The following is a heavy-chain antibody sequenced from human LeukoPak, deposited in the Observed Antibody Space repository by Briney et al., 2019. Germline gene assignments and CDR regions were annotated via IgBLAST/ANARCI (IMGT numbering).Heavy chain of an antibody. Sequence: GSLRLSCAASGFTFSTYAMSWIRQPPGKGLEWTGTIYYTGRTYYNPSLESRVTISVDTSKNQFSLRLSSVTAADTAVYYCAQSLGSSDWMGNWFDRWGQGMLVTVSS. CDR2: IYYTGRT. CDR3: AQSLGSSDWMGNWFDR. V-gene: IGHV4-39*01. CDR1: GFTFSTYA. J-gene: IGHJ5*02. D-gene: IGHD6-13*01.